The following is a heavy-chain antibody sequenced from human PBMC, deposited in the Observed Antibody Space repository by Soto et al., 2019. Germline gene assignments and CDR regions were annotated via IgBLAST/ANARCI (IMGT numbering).Heavy chain of an antibody. D-gene: IGHD3-10*01. Sequence: SETLSLTCTVSGGSISSGDYYWSWIRQPPGKGLEWIGYIYYSGSTYYNPSLKSRVTISVDTSKNQFSLKLSSVTAADTAVYYCARTMVRGVIDFDYCGQRTLVTVSS. CDR1: GGSISSGDYY. CDR2: IYYSGST. V-gene: IGHV4-30-4*01. J-gene: IGHJ4*02. CDR3: ARTMVRGVIDFDY.